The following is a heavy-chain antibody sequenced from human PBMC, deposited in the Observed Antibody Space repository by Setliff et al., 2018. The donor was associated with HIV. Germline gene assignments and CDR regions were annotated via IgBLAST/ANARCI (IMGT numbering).Heavy chain of an antibody. CDR2: IYYSGST. Sequence: PSETLSLTCTVSGGSISSYYWSWIRQPPGKGLEWIGYIYYSGSTNYNPSLKSRVTISVDTSKNQFSLKLSSVTAADTAVYYCARAVDYYNFWSGYYTPYYYYMDVWGKGTTVTVSS. V-gene: IGHV4-59*08. D-gene: IGHD3-3*01. J-gene: IGHJ6*03. CDR1: GGSISSYY. CDR3: ARAVDYYNFWSGYYTPYYYYMDV.